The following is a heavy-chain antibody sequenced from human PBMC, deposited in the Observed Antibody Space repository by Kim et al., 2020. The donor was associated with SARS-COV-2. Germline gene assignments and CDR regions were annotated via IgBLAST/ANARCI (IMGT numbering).Heavy chain of an antibody. D-gene: IGHD2-21*02. J-gene: IGHJ5*02. CDR1: GFSITKYT. CDR2: ISSSSGYM. Sequence: GGSLRLSCEASGFSITKYTMNWVRQAPGKGLELVSFISSSSGYMFYADSVKGRFTISRDNSKNSLYLEINSLRAEDTAVYYCARAREIYCGADCYSFDP. V-gene: IGHV3-21*06. CDR3: ARAREIYCGADCYSFDP.